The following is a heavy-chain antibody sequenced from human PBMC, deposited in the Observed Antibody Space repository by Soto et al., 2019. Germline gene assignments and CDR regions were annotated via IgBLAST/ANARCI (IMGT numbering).Heavy chain of an antibody. D-gene: IGHD2-15*01. V-gene: IGHV3-15*01. CDR3: TTTIYCSGGSCYPIGGGWFDP. Sequence: EVQLVESGGGLVKPGGSLRLSCAASGFTFSNAWMSWVRQAPGKGLEWVGRIKSKTDGGTTDYAAPVKGRFTISRDDSKNTLYLQMNSLKTEDTAVYYCTTTIYCSGGSCYPIGGGWFDPWGQGTLVTVSS. CDR2: IKSKTDGGTT. J-gene: IGHJ5*02. CDR1: GFTFSNAW.